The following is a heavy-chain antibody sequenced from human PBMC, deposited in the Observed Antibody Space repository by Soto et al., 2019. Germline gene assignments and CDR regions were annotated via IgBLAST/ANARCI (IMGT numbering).Heavy chain of an antibody. V-gene: IGHV4-31*03. J-gene: IGHJ4*02. CDR1: GGPFSRGGYY. D-gene: IGHD3-10*01. Sequence: SETLSLTCTVSGGPFSRGGYYWSWIRQHPGKGLECIGYIFYTGSTYYNPTLKSRVTMSVDTSKRQFSLKLSSVTAADTAVYYCARITMVRGVTQFDYWGQGTLVTVS. CDR2: IFYTGST. CDR3: ARITMVRGVTQFDY.